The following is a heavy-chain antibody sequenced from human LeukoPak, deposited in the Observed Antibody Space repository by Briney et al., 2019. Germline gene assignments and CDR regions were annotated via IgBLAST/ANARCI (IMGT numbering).Heavy chain of an antibody. J-gene: IGHJ6*02. CDR2: INHSGST. CDR3: ARLRVTIFGVVIYYYGMDV. Sequence: SETLSLTCAVYGGSFSGYYWSWIRQPPGKGLEWIGEINHSGSTNYNPSLKSRVTISVDTSKNQFSLKLSSVTAADTAVYYCARLRVTIFGVVIYYYGMDVWGQGTTVTVSS. V-gene: IGHV4-34*01. D-gene: IGHD3-3*01. CDR1: GGSFSGYY.